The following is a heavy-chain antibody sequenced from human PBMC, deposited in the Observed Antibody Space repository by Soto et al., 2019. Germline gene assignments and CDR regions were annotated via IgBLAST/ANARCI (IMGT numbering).Heavy chain of an antibody. CDR3: ASDLVGASDSYGLDV. Sequence: QVQLVESGGGVVQPGRSLRLSCAASGFTFSNYGMHWFRQAPAKGVEWEAIIWHDGNNKYYADSVRGRFIISRDNSKNRLYLQMNSLRAEDTAVYYCASDLVGASDSYGLDVWGQGTPVTVSS. CDR1: GFTFSNYG. CDR2: IWHDGNNK. V-gene: IGHV3-33*01. D-gene: IGHD1-26*01. J-gene: IGHJ6*02.